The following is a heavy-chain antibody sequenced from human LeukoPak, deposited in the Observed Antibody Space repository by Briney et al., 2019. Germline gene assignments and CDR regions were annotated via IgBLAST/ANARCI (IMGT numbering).Heavy chain of an antibody. J-gene: IGHJ4*02. CDR3: ARAPRTTYYYGSGSYYVDY. D-gene: IGHD3-10*01. CDR2: MNPNSGNT. CDR1: GYTFTSYD. V-gene: IGHV1-8*01. Sequence: ASVKVSCKASGYTFTSYDINWVRQATGQGLEWMGWMNPNSGNTGYAQKFQGRVTMTRNTSISTAYMELSSLRSEDTAVYYCARAPRTTYYYGSGSYYVDYWGQGTLVTVSS.